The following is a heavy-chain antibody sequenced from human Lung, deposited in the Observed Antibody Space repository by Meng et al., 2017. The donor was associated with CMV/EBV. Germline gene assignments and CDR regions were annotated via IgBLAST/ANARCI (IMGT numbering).Heavy chain of an antibody. CDR1: GFTFSSYA. CDR3: ARDRYYYDSNFDH. J-gene: IGHJ4*02. CDR2: ISYDGSIK. Sequence: GESLKISCAASGFTFSSYALHWVRQAPGKGLEWVAVISYDGSIKHYADSVKGRFSISRDNPKNTLYLQMNSLRADDTAVYYCARDRYYYDSNFDHWGQGTXVTVSS. V-gene: IGHV3-30-3*01. D-gene: IGHD3-22*01.